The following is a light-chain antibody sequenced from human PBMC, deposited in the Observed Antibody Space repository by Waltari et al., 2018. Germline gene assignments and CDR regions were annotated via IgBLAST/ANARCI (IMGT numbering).Light chain of an antibody. V-gene: IGKV1-9*01. Sequence: DIQLTQSPSFLSASVGDRVTITCRASQGISSYLAWYQQKPGKAPKLLIYAASTLQSGVPASCSGSGSGTEFTLTISSLQPEDFATYYCQQFNTYPFTFGPGTKVDIK. J-gene: IGKJ3*01. CDR3: QQFNTYPFT. CDR1: QGISSY. CDR2: AAS.